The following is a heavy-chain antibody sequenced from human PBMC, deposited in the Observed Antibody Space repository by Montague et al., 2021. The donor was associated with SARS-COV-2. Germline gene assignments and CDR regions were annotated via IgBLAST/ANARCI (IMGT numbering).Heavy chain of an antibody. CDR1: GESFSGFF. CDR2: INDRGVTNY. D-gene: IGHD4-11*01. CDR3: ARWDPQTLTVISLRGKSANAY. V-gene: IGHV4-34*01. J-gene: IGHJ4*02. Sequence: SETLSLTCAVYGESFSGFFWSWIRQPPGKGLEWIAEINDRGVTNYNYNPSLGSRVTISADTSKNQFSLKLRSVTAADTAVYYCARWDPQTLTVISLRGKSANAYGGQGTLVPVSS.